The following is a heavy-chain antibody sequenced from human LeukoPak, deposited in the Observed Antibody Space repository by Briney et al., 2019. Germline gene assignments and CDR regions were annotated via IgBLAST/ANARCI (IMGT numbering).Heavy chain of an antibody. Sequence: GGSLRLSCAASGFTFSSYAMSWVRQAPGKGLEWVSAISGSGGSTYYADSVKGRFTISRDNSKNTLYLQMNSLRAEDTAVYYCAKDRGRYYDSSGYYWGYYFDSWGQGILVTVSA. J-gene: IGHJ4*02. CDR3: AKDRGRYYDSSGYYWGYYFDS. V-gene: IGHV3-23*01. CDR1: GFTFSSYA. D-gene: IGHD3-22*01. CDR2: ISGSGGST.